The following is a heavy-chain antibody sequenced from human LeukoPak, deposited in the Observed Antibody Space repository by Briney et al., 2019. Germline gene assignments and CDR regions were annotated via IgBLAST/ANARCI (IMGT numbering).Heavy chain of an antibody. D-gene: IGHD6-13*01. CDR3: AKDHLAASGNFDY. CDR2: ISYDGSNK. CDR1: GFTFSSYA. V-gene: IGHV3-30-3*01. J-gene: IGHJ4*02. Sequence: PGGSLRLSCAASGFTFSSYAMHWVRQAPGKGLEWVAVISYDGSNKYYADSVKGRFTISRDNSKNTLYLQMNSLRAEDTAVYYCAKDHLAASGNFDYWGQGTLVTVSS.